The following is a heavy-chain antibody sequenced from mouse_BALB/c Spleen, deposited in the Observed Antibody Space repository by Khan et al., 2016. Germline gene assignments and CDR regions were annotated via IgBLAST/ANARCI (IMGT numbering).Heavy chain of an antibody. CDR3: ARGAS. V-gene: IGHV1-9*01. CDR2: ILPGTDST. J-gene: IGHJ3*01. CDR1: GYTFSRYW. Sequence: QVQLQQSGAELMKPGASVKISCKASGYTFSRYWIEWIKERPGHGLEWIGEILPGTDSTNYNDKFKGKAAFTADSSSSTAYIQLNSLTSEDSAVYYCARGASWGQGTLVTVSA.